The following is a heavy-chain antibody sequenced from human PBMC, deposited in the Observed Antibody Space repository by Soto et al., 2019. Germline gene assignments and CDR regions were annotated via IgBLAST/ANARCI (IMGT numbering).Heavy chain of an antibody. CDR1: GFSFSDYY. J-gene: IGHJ4*02. Sequence: QVQLVESGGGLVKPGGSLRLSCAASGFSFSDYYMSWIRQAPGKGLEWVSYISSSGSTIYYADSVKGRFTISKDNAKKSLYLQMNSLRAEDTAMYYCARLHDYGGNADYWGQGTLVTVSS. D-gene: IGHD4-17*01. V-gene: IGHV3-11*01. CDR3: ARLHDYGGNADY. CDR2: ISSSGSTI.